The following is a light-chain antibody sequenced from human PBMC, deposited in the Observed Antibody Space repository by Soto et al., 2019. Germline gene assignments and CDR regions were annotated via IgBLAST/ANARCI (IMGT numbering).Light chain of an antibody. Sequence: EIVLTQSPATLSLSPGERAALSCRASQSVSSYLAWYQQKPGQAPRLLIYDASKRAPGIPGRFTGSGSETDCTLTISLLERAYFAVYFCQQRSVWPSTFGGGTKVEI. V-gene: IGKV3-11*01. CDR1: QSVSSY. CDR3: QQRSVWPST. J-gene: IGKJ4*01. CDR2: DAS.